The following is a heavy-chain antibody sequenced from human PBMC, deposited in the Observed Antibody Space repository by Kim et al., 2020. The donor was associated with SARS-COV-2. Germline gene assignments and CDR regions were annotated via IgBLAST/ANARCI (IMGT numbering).Heavy chain of an antibody. V-gene: IGHV3-72*01. J-gene: IGHJ6*02. D-gene: IGHD2-2*01. CDR2: TRNKANSYTT. Sequence: GGSLRLSCAASGFTFSDHYMDWVRQAPGKGLEWVGRTRNKANSYTTEYAASVKGRFTISRDDSKNSLYLQMNSLKTEDTAVYYCAREGAWCSSTSCLYGMDVWGQGTTVTVSS. CDR1: GFTFSDHY. CDR3: AREGAWCSSTSCLYGMDV.